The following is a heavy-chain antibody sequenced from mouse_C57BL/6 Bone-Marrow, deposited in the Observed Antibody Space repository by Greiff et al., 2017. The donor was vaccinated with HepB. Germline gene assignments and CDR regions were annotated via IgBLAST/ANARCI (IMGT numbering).Heavy chain of an antibody. J-gene: IGHJ3*01. V-gene: IGHV1-18*01. CDR3: ARSGEPFAY. Sequence: EVQLQQSGPELVKPGASVKIPCKASGYTFTDYNMDWVKQSHGKSLEWIGDINPNNGGTIYNQKFKGKATLTVYKSSSTAYMELRSLTSEDTAVYYCARSGEPFAYWGQGTLVTVSA. D-gene: IGHD3-1*01. CDR1: GYTFTDYN. CDR2: INPNNGGT.